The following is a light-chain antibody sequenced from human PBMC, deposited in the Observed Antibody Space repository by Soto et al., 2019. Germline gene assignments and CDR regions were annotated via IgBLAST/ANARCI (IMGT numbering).Light chain of an antibody. J-gene: IGLJ2*01. CDR3: SSYTSSSTQKV. V-gene: IGLV2-14*01. Sequence: QSALTQPASVSGSPGQSITISCTGTSSDVGGYNYVSWYQQHPGKAPKLMIYEVSNRPSGVSNRFSGSESGNTASLTISGLQAEDEADYYCSSYTSSSTQKVFGGGTKLTVL. CDR1: SSDVGGYNY. CDR2: EVS.